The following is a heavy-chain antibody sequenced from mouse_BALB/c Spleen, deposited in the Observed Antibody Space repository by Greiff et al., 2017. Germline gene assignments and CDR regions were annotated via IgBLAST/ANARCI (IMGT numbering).Heavy chain of an antibody. D-gene: IGHD2-2*01. J-gene: IGHJ2*01. CDR1: GYTFTSYW. Sequence: QVQLQQPGAELVRPGASVKLSCKASGYTFTSYWINWVKQRPGQGLEWIGNIYPSDSYTNYNQKFKDKATLTVDKSSSTAYMQLSSPTSEDSAVYYCTREGWLQYYFDYWGQGTTLTVSS. CDR3: TREGWLQYYFDY. CDR2: IYPSDSYT. V-gene: IGHV1-69*02.